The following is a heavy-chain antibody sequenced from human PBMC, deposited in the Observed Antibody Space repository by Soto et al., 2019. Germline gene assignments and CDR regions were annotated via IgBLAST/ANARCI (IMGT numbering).Heavy chain of an antibody. J-gene: IGHJ4*02. CDR1: GFTFSSYE. Sequence: EVQLVESGGGLVQPGGSLRLSCTASGFTFSSYEMNWVRQAPGKGLEWVSYISSSGSTIYYADSVKGRFTISRDNAKNSLYLQMNSLRAEDTAVYYCARDDAVEMATVIWGQGTLVTVSS. CDR3: ARDDAVEMATVI. CDR2: ISSSGSTI. D-gene: IGHD4-4*01. V-gene: IGHV3-48*03.